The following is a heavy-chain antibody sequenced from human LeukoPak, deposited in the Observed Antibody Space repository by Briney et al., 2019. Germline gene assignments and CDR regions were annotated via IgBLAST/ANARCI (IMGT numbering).Heavy chain of an antibody. Sequence: PGGSLRLSCAASGFTFSSYAMTWVRQAPGKGREWVSATTGSGGSTYYADSVKGRFTISRDNSKDTLYLQMNSLRGEDTAVYYCAKVLYSSGFYGNYWGQGTLVTVSS. J-gene: IGHJ4*02. CDR1: GFTFSSYA. CDR2: TTGSGGST. CDR3: AKVLYSSGFYGNY. D-gene: IGHD6-19*01. V-gene: IGHV3-23*01.